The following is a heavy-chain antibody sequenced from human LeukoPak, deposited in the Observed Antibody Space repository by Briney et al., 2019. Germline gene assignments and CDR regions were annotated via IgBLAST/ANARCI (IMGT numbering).Heavy chain of an antibody. CDR3: AREGILMAGPDY. D-gene: IGHD2-21*01. CDR2: ISPNNDKT. J-gene: IGHJ4*02. CDR1: GYTFTGYN. Sequence: ASVKVSCKASGYTFTGYNFTWVRQAPGQGLDWMGWISPNNDKTKYAQKFQGRVTMTTDTSTSTAYMELRSLRSDDTAVYYCAREGILMAGPDYWGQGTLVTVSS. V-gene: IGHV1-18*01.